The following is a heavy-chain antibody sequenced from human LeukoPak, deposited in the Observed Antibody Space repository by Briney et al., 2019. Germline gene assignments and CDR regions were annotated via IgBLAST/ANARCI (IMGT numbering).Heavy chain of an antibody. V-gene: IGHV3-48*03. CDR1: GFTFSSFE. CDR3: ARGNPLDY. CDR2: ISSSGSTR. J-gene: IGHJ4*02. Sequence: GGSLRLSCAASGFTFSSFEMTWVRQAPGKGLEWISYISSSGSTRYYADSVKGRFTISRDNAKNSLYLQMDRLRAEDTAVYYCARGNPLDYWGQGTLVTVSS. D-gene: IGHD1-14*01.